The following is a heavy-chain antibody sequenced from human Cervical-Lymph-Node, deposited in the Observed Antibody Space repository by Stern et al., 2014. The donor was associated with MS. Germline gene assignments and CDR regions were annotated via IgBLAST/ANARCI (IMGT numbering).Heavy chain of an antibody. J-gene: IGHJ4*02. D-gene: IGHD6-25*01. CDR1: GFIFRDYS. CDR2: ISHSGYTT. Sequence: VHLVESGGGLVQPGGSLRLSCAASGFIFRDYSMNWVRQAPGKGLEWVSYISHSGYTTYYADSVKGRFTISRDNAKNSLYLQMNSLRAEDTAVYYCERVPLRSGTMGWGQGTLVTVSS. CDR3: ERVPLRSGTMG. V-gene: IGHV3-48*01.